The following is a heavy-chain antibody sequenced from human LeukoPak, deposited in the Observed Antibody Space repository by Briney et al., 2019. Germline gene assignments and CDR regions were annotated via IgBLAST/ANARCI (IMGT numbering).Heavy chain of an antibody. CDR1: GFTFSSYG. Sequence: GGSLRLSCAASGFTFSSYGMHWVRQAPGKGLEWVSVIYSGGSTYYADSVKGRFTISRDNSKNTLYLQMNSLRAEDTAVHYCAREAGATGAADYWGQGTLVTVSS. V-gene: IGHV3-53*01. CDR2: IYSGGST. J-gene: IGHJ4*02. CDR3: AREAGATGAADY. D-gene: IGHD1-26*01.